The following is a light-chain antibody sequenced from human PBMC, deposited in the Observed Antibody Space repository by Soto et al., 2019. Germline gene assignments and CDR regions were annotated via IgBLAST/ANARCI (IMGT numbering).Light chain of an antibody. CDR3: QQYGCYPYT. CDR1: YDISSS. CDR2: DSS. J-gene: IGKJ5*01. V-gene: IGKV1-9*01. Sequence: DIQLTQSPSFLSASVEDRVTISCRASYDISSSLAWYQQEPGQPPKPPIYDSSNLATGVPSRFRGSGSGKEFTLTISSLEIGDFAMYFCQQYGCYPYTFGQGTRLEIK.